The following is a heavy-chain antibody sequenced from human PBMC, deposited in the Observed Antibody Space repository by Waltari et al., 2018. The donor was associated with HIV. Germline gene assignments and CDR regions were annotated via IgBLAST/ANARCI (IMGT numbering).Heavy chain of an antibody. J-gene: IGHJ4*02. V-gene: IGHV1-8*01. CDR1: GYVFTDND. D-gene: IGHD3-3*01. Sequence: QVQLFQSGAEAKKPGASVKVSCKASGYVFTDNDINWVGHVPGRGLEWVGWVNPKRGNTGYAQKVQGMVIMTANVSLNITDMDLGKLKSEDTAVYYCARGLFWSGYYSEAVLDFWGQGTLVTVSS. CDR2: VNPKRGNT. CDR3: ARGLFWSGYYSEAVLDF.